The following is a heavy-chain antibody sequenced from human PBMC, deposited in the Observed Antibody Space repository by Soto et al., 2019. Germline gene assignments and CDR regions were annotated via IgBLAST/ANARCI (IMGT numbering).Heavy chain of an antibody. V-gene: IGHV3-23*01. D-gene: IGHD6-6*01. CDR3: AKDYSSSSIWRPYFDY. J-gene: IGHJ4*02. Sequence: EVQLLESGGGLVQPGGSLRLSCAASGFTFSNYAMSWVRQAPGKGLEWVSGLSGSGGSTYYADSVKGLFTISRDNSKNTLYLQMNSLRAEDTAVYYCAKDYSSSSIWRPYFDYWGQGTLVTVSS. CDR2: LSGSGGST. CDR1: GFTFSNYA.